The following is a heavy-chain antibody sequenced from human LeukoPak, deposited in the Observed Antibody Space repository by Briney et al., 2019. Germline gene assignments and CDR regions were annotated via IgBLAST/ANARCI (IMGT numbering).Heavy chain of an antibody. CDR2: ISYDGSYK. J-gene: IGHJ4*02. D-gene: IGHD3-22*01. V-gene: IGHV3-30*04. CDR3: AKSSYYDSSGYYREYYFDF. Sequence: PGGSLRLSCAASGFTFSSYSMHWVRQAPGKGLEWVAVISYDGSYKFYADSVKGRFTISRDNSKNTLYLQMNSLRDEDTAVYYCAKSSYYDSSGYYREYYFDFWGQGTLVTVSS. CDR1: GFTFSSYS.